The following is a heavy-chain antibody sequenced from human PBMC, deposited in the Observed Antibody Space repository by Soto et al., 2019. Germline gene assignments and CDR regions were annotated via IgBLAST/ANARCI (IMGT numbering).Heavy chain of an antibody. CDR3: AKEITMVRGLVYYYYYGMDV. CDR2: IIPIFGTA. Sequence: GASVKVSCKASGGTFSSYAISWVRQAPGQGLEWMGGIIPIFGTANYAQKFQGRVTITADESTSTAYMELSSLRSEDTAVYYCAKEITMVRGLVYYYYYGMDVWGQGTTVTVSS. CDR1: GGTFSSYA. J-gene: IGHJ6*02. V-gene: IGHV1-69*13. D-gene: IGHD3-10*01.